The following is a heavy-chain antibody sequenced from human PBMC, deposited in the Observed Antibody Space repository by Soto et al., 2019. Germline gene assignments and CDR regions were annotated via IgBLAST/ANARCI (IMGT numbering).Heavy chain of an antibody. Sequence: QVQLQQWGAGLLKPSETLSLTCAVYGGSFRGYHWSWIRQPPGKGLEWIGEINHSGSTNYHPSLKSRATISLDTPKNQFSLKLSSVTAADTAVYYCARWVTMVRGLTANYYYYYMDVWGKGTTVTVSS. CDR3: ARWVTMVRGLTANYYYYYMDV. D-gene: IGHD3-10*01. V-gene: IGHV4-34*01. CDR2: INHSGST. CDR1: GGSFRGYH. J-gene: IGHJ6*03.